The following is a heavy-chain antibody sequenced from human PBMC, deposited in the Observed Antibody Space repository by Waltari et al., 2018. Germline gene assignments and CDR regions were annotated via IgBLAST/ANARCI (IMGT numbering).Heavy chain of an antibody. J-gene: IGHJ6*04. V-gene: IGHV4-34*01. CDR2: VNHSGST. CDR1: GGSFRAYY. CDR3: ARGDRAVAATGGVNYYYYYGMDV. Sequence: QVQLQQWGAGLLKPSETLSLTCAVYGGSFRAYYWSWIRQPPGKGLEWIGEVNHSGSTNHNQSLKSRVTISVDTSKNQLSLKLGFVTAAGTAVYYCARGDRAVAATGGVNYYYYYGMDVWGKGTTVTVSS. D-gene: IGHD6-19*01.